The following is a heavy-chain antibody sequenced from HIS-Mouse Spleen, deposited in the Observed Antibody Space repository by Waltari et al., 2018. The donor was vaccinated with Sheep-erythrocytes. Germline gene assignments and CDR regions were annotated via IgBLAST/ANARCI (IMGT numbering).Heavy chain of an antibody. CDR1: GGTFSSYA. J-gene: IGHJ4*02. Sequence: QVQLVESGAEVKKPGSSVKVSCKASGGTFSSYAISWVRQAPGKGLEWMGMIIPILGIANYAQKFQGRVTITADKSTSTAYMELSSLRSEDTAVYYCAQTGATTPHFDYWGQGTLVTVSS. D-gene: IGHD1-26*01. V-gene: IGHV1-69*09. CDR3: AQTGATTPHFDY. CDR2: IIPILGIA.